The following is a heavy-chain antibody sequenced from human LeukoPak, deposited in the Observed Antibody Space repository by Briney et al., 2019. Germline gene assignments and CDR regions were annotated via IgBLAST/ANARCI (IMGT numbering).Heavy chain of an antibody. CDR3: AKDAGHSGYYYGMDV. CDR2: ISGSGGST. V-gene: IGHV3-23*01. Sequence: GGSLRLSCAASGFTFSSYAVSWVRQAPGKGLEWVSAISGSGGSTYYADSVKGWFTISRDNSKNTLYLQMNSLRAEDTAVHYCAKDAGHSGYYYGMDVWGQGTTVTVSS. J-gene: IGHJ6*02. CDR1: GFTFSSYA. D-gene: IGHD5-12*01.